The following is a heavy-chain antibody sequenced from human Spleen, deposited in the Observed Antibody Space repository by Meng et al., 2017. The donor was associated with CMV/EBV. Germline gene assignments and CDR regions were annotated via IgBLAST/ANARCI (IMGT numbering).Heavy chain of an antibody. V-gene: IGHV1-46*01. J-gene: IGHJ5*02. CDR3: ARDKIPMTTVTTYWFDP. CDR2: INPSGGST. Sequence: WVRQAPGQGLEWMGIINPSGGSTSYAQKFQGRVTMTRDTSTSTVYMELSSLRSEDTAVYYCARDKIPMTTVTTYWFDPWGQGTLVTVSS. D-gene: IGHD4-11*01.